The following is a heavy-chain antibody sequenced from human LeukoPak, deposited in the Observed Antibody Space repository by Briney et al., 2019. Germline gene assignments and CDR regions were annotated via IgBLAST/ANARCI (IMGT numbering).Heavy chain of an antibody. CDR2: IIPILGIA. Sequence: ASVKVSCKASGGTFSSYAISGVRQAPGQGLEWMGRIIPILGIANYAQKFQGRVTITADKSTSTAYMELSSLRSEDTAVYYCARWYNDYSKESRKYYFDYWGQGTLVTVSS. V-gene: IGHV1-69*04. D-gene: IGHD4-11*01. CDR1: GGTFSSYA. CDR3: ARWYNDYSKESRKYYFDY. J-gene: IGHJ4*02.